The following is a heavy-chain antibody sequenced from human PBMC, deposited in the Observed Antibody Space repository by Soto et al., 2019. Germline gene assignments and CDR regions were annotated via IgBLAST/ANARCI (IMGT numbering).Heavy chain of an antibody. CDR1: GGTFSSYA. CDR3: ARGISPSQGYYYYYGMDV. D-gene: IGHD3-3*02. Sequence: VKVSCKASGGTFSSYAISWVRQAPGQGLEWMGGIIPIFGTANYAQKFQGRVTITADESTSTAYMELSSLRSEDTAVYYCARGISPSQGYYYYYGMDVWGQGTTVTVSS. V-gene: IGHV1-69*13. CDR2: IIPIFGTA. J-gene: IGHJ6*02.